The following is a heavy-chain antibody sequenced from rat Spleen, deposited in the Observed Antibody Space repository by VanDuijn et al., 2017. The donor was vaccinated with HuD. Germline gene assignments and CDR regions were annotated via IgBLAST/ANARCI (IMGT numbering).Heavy chain of an antibody. CDR1: GFTFSDYN. D-gene: IGHD1-11*01. Sequence: EVQLVESGGGLVQPGRSLKLSCSASGFTFSDYNMAWVRQAPKKGLEWVATISYDGVSTYYRDSVKGRFTISRDNAGSTLYLQMDSLRSEDTATYYCARRDGGYWYFDFWGPGTMVTVSS. V-gene: IGHV5-7*01. CDR2: ISYDGVST. J-gene: IGHJ1*01. CDR3: ARRDGGYWYFDF.